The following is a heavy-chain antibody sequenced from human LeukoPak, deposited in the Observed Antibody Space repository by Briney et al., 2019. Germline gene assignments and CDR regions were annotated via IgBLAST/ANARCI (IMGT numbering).Heavy chain of an antibody. CDR2: IFHGDSDT. Sequence: GESLKISCKSSGYTFTSYWIGWVRQMPGKGLEWMGIIFHGDSDTRYSPSFQGQVTISADKSISTAYLQWSSLKASDTAIYYCARRDSSGYSEYWGQGTLVTVSS. V-gene: IGHV5-51*01. CDR3: ARRDSSGYSEY. J-gene: IGHJ4*02. D-gene: IGHD3-22*01. CDR1: GYTFTSYW.